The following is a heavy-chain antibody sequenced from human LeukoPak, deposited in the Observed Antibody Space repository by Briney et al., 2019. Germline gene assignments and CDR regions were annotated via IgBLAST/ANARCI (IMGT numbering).Heavy chain of an antibody. CDR3: ARRWNYGRNYYIDV. CDR2: INDSGRI. J-gene: IGHJ6*03. CDR1: GGSISGYF. Sequence: SETLSLTCTVSGGSISGYFWSWIRQPPGKGLEWIGEINDSGRINYNPSLMSRVTVSVDTSKNQFSLRLTSVTATDTAVYYCARRWNYGRNYYIDVWGNGATVSVSS. D-gene: IGHD1-7*01. V-gene: IGHV4-34*01.